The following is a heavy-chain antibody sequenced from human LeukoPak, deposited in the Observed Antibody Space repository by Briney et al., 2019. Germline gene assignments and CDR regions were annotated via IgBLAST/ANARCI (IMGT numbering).Heavy chain of an antibody. D-gene: IGHD2-2*02. CDR1: GFNFSSYS. J-gene: IGHJ3*01. CDR3: AREFYCSSTSCYRD. CDR2: ISSSSSTI. Sequence: GGSLRLSCAASGFNFSSYSMNWVRQAPGKGLEWVSYISSSSSTIYYADSVKGRFTISRDNAKNSLYLQMNSLRAEDTAVYYCAREFYCSSTSCYRDWGQGTMVTVSS. V-gene: IGHV3-48*01.